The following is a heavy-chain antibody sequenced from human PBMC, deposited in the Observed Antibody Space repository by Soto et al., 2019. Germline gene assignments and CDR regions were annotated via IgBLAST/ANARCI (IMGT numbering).Heavy chain of an antibody. CDR3: VRGGGVDVVTPTRIVFDY. CDR1: GYTFTGNY. D-gene: IGHD2-21*02. CDR2: INPRNGDT. J-gene: IGHJ4*02. Sequence: QVQLVQSGAEVKKPGASVKVSCKVSGYTFTGNYMHWMRQAPGQGPEWMGWINPRNGDTDYAQKFQGRGTITRDTSIRPAYMGLSRLTSDDTAIYFCVRGGGVDVVTPTRIVFDYWGQGTLLTVSS. V-gene: IGHV1-2*02.